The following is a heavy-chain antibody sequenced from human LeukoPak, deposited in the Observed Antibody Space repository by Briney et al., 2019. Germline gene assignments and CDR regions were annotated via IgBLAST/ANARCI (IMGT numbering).Heavy chain of an antibody. CDR2: INHSGST. J-gene: IGHJ5*02. D-gene: IGHD4-17*01. CDR1: GGSFSGYY. V-gene: IGHV4-34*01. Sequence: SETLSLTCAVYGGSFSGYYWSWIRQPPGKGLEWIGEINHSGSTNYNPSLESRVTISVDESKTQLSLRLESVTAADTAVYYCARGTITTVTDPWGPGTLVTVSS. CDR3: ARGTITTVTDP.